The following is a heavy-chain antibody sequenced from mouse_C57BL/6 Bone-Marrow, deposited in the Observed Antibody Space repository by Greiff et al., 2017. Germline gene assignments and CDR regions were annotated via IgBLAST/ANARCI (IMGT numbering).Heavy chain of an antibody. D-gene: IGHD1-1*01. Sequence: DVHLVESGGGLVKPGGSLKLSCAASGFTFSSYAMSWVRQTPEKRLEWVATISDGGSYTYYPDNVKGRFTISRDNAKNNLYLQMSHLKSEDTAMYDCARERRPYYAPDYWGQGTTLTVSS. J-gene: IGHJ2*01. CDR2: ISDGGSYT. CDR3: ARERRPYYAPDY. V-gene: IGHV5-4*01. CDR1: GFTFSSYA.